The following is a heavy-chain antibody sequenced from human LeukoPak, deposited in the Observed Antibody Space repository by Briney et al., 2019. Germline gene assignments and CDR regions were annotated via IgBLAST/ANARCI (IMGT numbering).Heavy chain of an antibody. CDR3: ARVNAPVATFDY. CDR1: GYSISSTYY. CDR2: ISHSGNT. D-gene: IGHD1-1*01. Sequence: PSETLSLTCTVSGYSISSTYYGAWIRQPPGKGLKWIATISHSGNTYYAPSLESRLTISLDTSKKHFSLRLSSVTAADTAVYYCARVNAPVATFDYWGLGTLVAVSS. V-gene: IGHV4-38-2*02. J-gene: IGHJ4*02.